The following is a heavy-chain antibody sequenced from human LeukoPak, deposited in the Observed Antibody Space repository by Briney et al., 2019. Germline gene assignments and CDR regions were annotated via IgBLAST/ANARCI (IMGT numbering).Heavy chain of an antibody. J-gene: IGHJ6*03. Sequence: PSETLSLTCTVSGDSISSGDYYWSWIRQPAGKGLEWIGRIYTGGSTYYNPSLKSRVTISVDTSKNQFSLKLSSVAAADTAVYYCARDRQYMMIRGGSYYYYMDVWGKGTTVTISS. CDR2: IYTGGST. CDR1: GDSISSGDYY. CDR3: ARDRQYMMIRGGSYYYYMDV. D-gene: IGHD3-10*01. V-gene: IGHV4-61*02.